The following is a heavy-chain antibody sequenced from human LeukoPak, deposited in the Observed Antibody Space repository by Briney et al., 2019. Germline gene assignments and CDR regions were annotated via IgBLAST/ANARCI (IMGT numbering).Heavy chain of an antibody. J-gene: IGHJ4*02. V-gene: IGHV4-39*01. CDR2: IYYSGST. D-gene: IGHD3-9*01. CDR1: GDSIRSSAHY. Sequence: PSETLSLTCAVSGDSIRSSAHYWGWIRQPPGKGLEWIGSIYYSGSTYYNPSLKSRVTISVDTSKNQFSLKLSSVTAADTAVYYCARHETGFPFDYWGQGTLVTVSS. CDR3: ARHETGFPFDY.